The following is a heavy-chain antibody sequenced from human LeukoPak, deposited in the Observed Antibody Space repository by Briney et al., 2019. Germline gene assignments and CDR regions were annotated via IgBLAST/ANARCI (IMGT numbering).Heavy chain of an antibody. V-gene: IGHV3-23*01. CDR2: INGKGGGS. D-gene: IGHD7-27*01. CDR3: AIDPNWGTHS. Sequence: SGGSLRLSCAASGFTFSDHAMSWVRQAPAKGLEWVSSINGKGGGSYYIDSVKGRFTISRDNSKNALYLQMNSLRVEDTAVYYCAIDPNWGTHSWGQGVLVTVSS. J-gene: IGHJ4*02. CDR1: GFTFSDHA.